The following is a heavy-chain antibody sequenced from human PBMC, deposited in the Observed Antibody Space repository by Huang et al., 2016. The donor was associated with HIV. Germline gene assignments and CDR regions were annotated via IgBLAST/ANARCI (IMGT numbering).Heavy chain of an antibody. D-gene: IGHD6-19*01. CDR3: ARGQSGPSQWLASLGNYYYYMDV. J-gene: IGHJ6*03. CDR2: IYFSVDR. V-gene: IGHV4-39*01. Sequence: QLQLQESGPGPVKPSATLSLTCSVSGGSISGSRYYWGWIRQPPGKGLEWIGSIYFSVDRPSIPSLKSRVTISVDTSKNQFSLKLSSVTAADTAVYYCARGQSGPSQWLASLGNYYYYMDVWGKGTTVTVSS. CDR1: GGSISGSRYY.